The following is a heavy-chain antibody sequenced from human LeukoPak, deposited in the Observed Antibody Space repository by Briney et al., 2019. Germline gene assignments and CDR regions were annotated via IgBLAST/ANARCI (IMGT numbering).Heavy chain of an antibody. CDR3: ATRGEFDWLFFDY. V-gene: IGHV1-69-2*01. CDR1: GYTFTDYY. J-gene: IGHJ4*02. Sequence: ASVKVSCKVSGYTFTDYYMHWVQQAPGKGLEWMGLVDPEDGETIYAEKFQGRVTITADTSTDTAYMELSSLRSEDTAVYYCATRGEFDWLFFDYWGQGTLVTGSS. D-gene: IGHD3-9*01. CDR2: VDPEDGET.